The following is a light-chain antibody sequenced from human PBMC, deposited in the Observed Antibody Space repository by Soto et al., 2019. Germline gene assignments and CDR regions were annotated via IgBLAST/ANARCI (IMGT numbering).Light chain of an antibody. CDR3: QQYDKSPLT. Sequence: EIVLTQSPGTLSLSPGERATLSCRASQSVSNSHLAWHQQKPGQAPRLLIFGVSSRAAGLPDRFSCSGSGTDFTLTISRLEPEDYAVYYCQQYDKSPLTFGGGTKEQIK. V-gene: IGKV3-20*01. J-gene: IGKJ4*02. CDR2: GVS. CDR1: QSVSNSH.